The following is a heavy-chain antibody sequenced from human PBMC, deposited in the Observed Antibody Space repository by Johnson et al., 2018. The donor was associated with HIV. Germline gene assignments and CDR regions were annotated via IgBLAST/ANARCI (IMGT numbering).Heavy chain of an antibody. Sequence: MMLVESGGGLVKPGGSLRLSCVASGFTFTNAWMSWVRQAPGTGLEWVGRIQSVSDDETKDYGSPVKGRFTISRDDSSNTLYLQMNGLKTEDTAVYYCTTPGDRWYTLVGEAAFDIWGQGTMVTVSS. V-gene: IGHV3-15*01. CDR3: TTPGDRWYTLVGEAAFDI. D-gene: IGHD2-15*01. CDR2: IQSVSDDETK. J-gene: IGHJ3*02. CDR1: GFTFTNAW.